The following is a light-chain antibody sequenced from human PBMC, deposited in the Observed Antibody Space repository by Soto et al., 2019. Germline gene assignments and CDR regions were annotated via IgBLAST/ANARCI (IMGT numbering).Light chain of an antibody. J-gene: IGKJ1*01. CDR3: QQYNNWRQT. CDR2: AAY. V-gene: IGKV1-17*01. CDR1: QVIRND. Sequence: DIQMTQSPSSLSASFGDRVTITCLASQVIRNDLGWYRQKPGKAPKRLIYAAYTLQSGVPSRFSGSGSGTQFTLTISSLQSEDFAVYYCQQYNNWRQTFGQGTKVDIK.